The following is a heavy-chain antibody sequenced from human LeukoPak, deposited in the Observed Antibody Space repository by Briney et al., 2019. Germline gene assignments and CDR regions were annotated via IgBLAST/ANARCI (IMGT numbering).Heavy chain of an antibody. CDR2: ISGSGGAT. Sequence: GGSLRLSCAASGFTFSSYAMSWVRQAPGKGLEWVSAISGSGGATYYADSVKGRFTISRDNSKNTLYLQMSSLRAEDTAVYYCANLGYLWFGELSADRDAFDIWGQGTMVTVSS. J-gene: IGHJ3*02. CDR1: GFTFSSYA. CDR3: ANLGYLWFGELSADRDAFDI. V-gene: IGHV3-23*01. D-gene: IGHD3-10*01.